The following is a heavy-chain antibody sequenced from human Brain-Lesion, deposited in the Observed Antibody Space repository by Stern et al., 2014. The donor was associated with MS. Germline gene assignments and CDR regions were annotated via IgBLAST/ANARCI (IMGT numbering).Heavy chain of an antibody. Sequence: VQLVESGPGLVKPSETLSLTCTVSGGSISSSTYYWAWIRQPPGKGLEWIGNIYYSGFTYYNPSLKSLVTISVDMSKNQFSLKLSSVTAADTAIYYCARHDSVPRPSQLYSARDRGPGYFDYWGQGTLVTVSS. D-gene: IGHD1-26*01. CDR2: IYYSGFT. CDR1: GGSISSSTYY. CDR3: ARHDSVPRPSQLYSARDRGPGYFDY. V-gene: IGHV4-39*01. J-gene: IGHJ4*02.